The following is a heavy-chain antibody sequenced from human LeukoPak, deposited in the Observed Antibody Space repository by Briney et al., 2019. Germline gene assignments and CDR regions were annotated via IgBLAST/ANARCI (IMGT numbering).Heavy chain of an antibody. CDR1: GFTVSSNY. D-gene: IGHD4-11*01. CDR2: IYSGGST. CDR3: ASARGGSNYPHFVY. J-gene: IGHJ4*02. Sequence: GGSLRLSCAASGFTVSSNYMSWVRQAPGKGLEWVSVIYSGGSTYYADSVKGRFTISRDNSKNTLYLQMNSLRAEDTAVYYCASARGGSNYPHFVYWGQGTLVTVSS. V-gene: IGHV3-53*01.